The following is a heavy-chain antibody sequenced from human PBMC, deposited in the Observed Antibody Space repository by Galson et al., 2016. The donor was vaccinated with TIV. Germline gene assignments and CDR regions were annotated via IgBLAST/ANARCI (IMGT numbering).Heavy chain of an antibody. CDR2: ISFDGKRK. V-gene: IGHV3-30*03. CDR3: ARERDGQSLNA. Sequence: YLTLSCAAYGFTSRDYAMHWARQAPGKGLEWLMSISFDGKRKNYADSVKGRFTITRDDSRRTLYLHMKGLAGGDTAVYYCARERDGQSLNAWGQGTLVIVSS. D-gene: IGHD5-24*01. CDR1: GFTSRDYA. J-gene: IGHJ5*02.